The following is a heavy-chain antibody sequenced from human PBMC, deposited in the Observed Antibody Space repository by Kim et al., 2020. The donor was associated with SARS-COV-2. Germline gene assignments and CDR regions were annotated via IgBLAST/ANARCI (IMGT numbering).Heavy chain of an antibody. CDR1: GGSISSGGYY. J-gene: IGHJ4*02. CDR2: IYYSGST. CDR3: ARDWEVVRGVIRY. V-gene: IGHV4-31*03. D-gene: IGHD3-10*01. Sequence: SETLSLTCTVSGGSISSGGYYWSWIRQHPGKGLEWIGHIYYSGSTYYNPSLKSRVTISVDTSKNQFSLKLSSVTAADTAVYYCARDWEVVRGVIRYWGQGTLVTVSS.